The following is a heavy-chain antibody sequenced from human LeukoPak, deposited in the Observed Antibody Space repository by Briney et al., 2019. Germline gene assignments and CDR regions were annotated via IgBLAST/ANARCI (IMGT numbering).Heavy chain of an antibody. CDR2: FSGSGGGT. CDR1: GFTFSSHG. Sequence: GGSLRLSCAASGFTFSSHGMSWIRQAPGKGLEWVSSFSGSGGGTYYADSVKGRFTISRDNSKNTLYLQINSLRVEDTAVYYCAKYDGERSWHFDYWGQGTLVTVSS. D-gene: IGHD3-16*01. CDR3: AKYDGERSWHFDY. J-gene: IGHJ4*02. V-gene: IGHV3-23*01.